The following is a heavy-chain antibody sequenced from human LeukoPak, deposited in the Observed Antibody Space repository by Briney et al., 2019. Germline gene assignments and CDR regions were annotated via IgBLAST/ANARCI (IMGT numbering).Heavy chain of an antibody. CDR3: VRDYNFKIDY. V-gene: IGHV3-74*01. J-gene: IGHJ4*02. Sequence: GGSLRLSCAASGFTLNNYVMHWVRQAPGKGLVWVSRINSDGTITSYADSVKGRFTISRDSAENTLYLQMSSLRADDTAVYFCVRDYNFKIDYWGQGTLVTVSS. D-gene: IGHD5-24*01. CDR2: INSDGTIT. CDR1: GFTLNNYV.